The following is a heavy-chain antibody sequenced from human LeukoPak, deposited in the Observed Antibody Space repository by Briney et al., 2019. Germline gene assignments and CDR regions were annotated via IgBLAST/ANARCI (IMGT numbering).Heavy chain of an antibody. V-gene: IGHV3-48*04. CDR2: ISSSSSTI. CDR3: ARDPMITFGGVIA. CDR1: GFTFSSYS. D-gene: IGHD3-16*02. J-gene: IGHJ4*02. Sequence: GGSLRLSCAASGFTFSSYSMNWVRQAPGKGLEWVSYISSSSSTIYYADSVKGRFTISRDNAKNSLYLQMNSLRAEDTAVYYCARDPMITFGGVIAWGQGTLVTVSS.